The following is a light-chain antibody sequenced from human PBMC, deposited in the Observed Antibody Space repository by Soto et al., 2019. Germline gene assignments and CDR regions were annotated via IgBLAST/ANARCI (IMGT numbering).Light chain of an antibody. CDR2: WAS. Sequence: DIVMTQSPDSLAVSLGERATINCKSSQSVLYSSNNKNYLAWYQQKPGQPPKLLIYWASTRESGVPDRFSGSGSGADSTLTISSLQAEDVAVYYCQQDYSTLTFGGGTKVEIK. J-gene: IGKJ4*01. CDR1: QSVLYSSNNKNY. CDR3: QQDYSTLT. V-gene: IGKV4-1*01.